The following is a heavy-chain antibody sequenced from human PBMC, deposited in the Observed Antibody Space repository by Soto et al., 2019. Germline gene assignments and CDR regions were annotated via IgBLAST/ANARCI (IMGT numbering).Heavy chain of an antibody. Sequence: GASVKVCCKASGGTFSSYAISWVRQAPGQGLEWMGGIIPIFGTANYAQKFQGRVTITADESTSTAYMELSSLRSEDTAVYYCASLTLAYCGGDCLDYWGQGTLVTVSS. CDR2: IIPIFGTA. V-gene: IGHV1-69*13. D-gene: IGHD2-21*01. CDR3: ASLTLAYCGGDCLDY. J-gene: IGHJ4*02. CDR1: GGTFSSYA.